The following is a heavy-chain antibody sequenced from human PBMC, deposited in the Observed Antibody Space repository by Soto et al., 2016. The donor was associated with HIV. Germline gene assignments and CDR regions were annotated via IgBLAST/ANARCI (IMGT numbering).Heavy chain of an antibody. CDR1: GYTFTGYY. D-gene: IGHD1-1*01. CDR3: ARVGYDWNDAGAFDI. Sequence: QVQLVQSGAEVKKPGASVKVSCKASGYTFTGYYMHWVRQAPGQGLEWMGWINPNSGGTNHAQKFRGRVTMTRDTSISTAYMELSRLRSDDTAVYYCARVGYDWNDAGAFDIWGQGTMVTVSS. CDR2: INPNSGGT. J-gene: IGHJ3*02. V-gene: IGHV1-2*02.